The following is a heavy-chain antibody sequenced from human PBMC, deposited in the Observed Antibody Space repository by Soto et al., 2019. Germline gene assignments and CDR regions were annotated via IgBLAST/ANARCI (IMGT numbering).Heavy chain of an antibody. CDR1: GFTFSSYA. V-gene: IGHV3-30-3*01. D-gene: IGHD6-13*01. CDR2: ISYDGSNK. Sequence: PGGSLRLSCAASGFTFSSYAMHWVRQAPGKGLEWVAVISYDGSNKYYADSVKGRFTISRDNSKNTLYLQMNNLRAEDTAVYYCATQLSIAATGIDPWGQGTLVTVSS. CDR3: ATQLSIAATGIDP. J-gene: IGHJ5*02.